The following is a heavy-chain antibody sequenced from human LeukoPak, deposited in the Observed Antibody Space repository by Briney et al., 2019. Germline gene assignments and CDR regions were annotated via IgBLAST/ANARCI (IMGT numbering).Heavy chain of an antibody. CDR2: ISHSGST. V-gene: IGHV4-39*01. Sequence: PSEALSLTCTVSGGSIIINSSPFYWGWIRQPPGKGLEWIGGISHSGSTYYNPSLRSRVTISVDTSKNQFSLRLSSVTAADTAVYYCLRYDSANYYNTFDNWGQGTLVTVSS. J-gene: IGHJ4*02. D-gene: IGHD3-10*01. CDR3: LRYDSANYYNTFDN. CDR1: GGSIIINSSPFY.